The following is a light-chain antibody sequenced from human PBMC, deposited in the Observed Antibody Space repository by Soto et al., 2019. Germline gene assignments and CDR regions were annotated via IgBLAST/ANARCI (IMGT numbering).Light chain of an antibody. J-gene: IGLJ2*01. Sequence: QSALTQPASVSGSPGQSITISCTGTSSDVGSYNLVSWYQQHPGKAPKLMIYEDIERPSGVSNRFSGSKSGNTASLTISGLQTEDEADYYCGSYAGGTSVVFGGGTKLTGL. V-gene: IGLV2-23*01. CDR1: SSDVGSYNL. CDR2: EDI. CDR3: GSYAGGTSVV.